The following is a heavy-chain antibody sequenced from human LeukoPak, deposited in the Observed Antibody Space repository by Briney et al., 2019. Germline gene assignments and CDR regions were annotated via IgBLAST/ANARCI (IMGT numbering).Heavy chain of an antibody. D-gene: IGHD3-3*01. CDR1: GYTFTSYA. J-gene: IGHJ3*02. CDR3: ARGVRFLEWSSGAFFDI. Sequence: ASVNVSCKASGYTFTSYAISWVRRAPGQGLEWMGGIISIFGTANYAQKFQGRVTITTDESTSTAYMELSSLRSEDTAVYYCARGVRFLEWSSGAFFDIWGQGTMVTVSS. CDR2: IISIFGTA. V-gene: IGHV1-69*05.